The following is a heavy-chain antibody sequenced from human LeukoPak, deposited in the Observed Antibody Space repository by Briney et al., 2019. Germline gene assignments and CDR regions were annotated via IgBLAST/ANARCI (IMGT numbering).Heavy chain of an antibody. Sequence: SETLSPTCTVSGGSISGSYWSWIRQPPGKGLEWIAYMYNSGSTNYNPSLKSRVTISIDTSKNQFSLKLSSLTAADAAIYYCARGIGSYGDYGYWGQGILVTVSS. CDR2: MYNSGST. J-gene: IGHJ4*02. D-gene: IGHD4-17*01. V-gene: IGHV4-59*01. CDR1: GGSISGSY. CDR3: ARGIGSYGDYGY.